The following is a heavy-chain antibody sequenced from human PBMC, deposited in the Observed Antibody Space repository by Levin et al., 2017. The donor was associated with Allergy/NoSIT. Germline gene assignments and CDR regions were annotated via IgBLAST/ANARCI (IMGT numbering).Heavy chain of an antibody. CDR2: ISGSGGST. CDR3: AKANYDILTGYSGRGGIDY. Sequence: QTGGSLRLSCAASGFTFSSYAMSWVRQAPGKGLEWVSAISGSGGSTYYADSVKGRFTISRDNSKNTLYLQMNSLRAEDTAVYYCAKANYDILTGYSGRGGIDYWGQGTLVTVSS. CDR1: GFTFSSYA. D-gene: IGHD3-9*01. J-gene: IGHJ4*02. V-gene: IGHV3-23*01.